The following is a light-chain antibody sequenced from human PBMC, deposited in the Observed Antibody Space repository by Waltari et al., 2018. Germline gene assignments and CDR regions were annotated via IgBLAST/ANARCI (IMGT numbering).Light chain of an antibody. J-gene: IGLJ1*01. CDR3: SSYTSSHTYV. CDR1: SSDVGAYTY. Sequence: QSALTQPASVSGSPGQSITISCTGTSSDVGAYTYVSWYQQYPGTAPKVMIFHVSNRPSGVSDRFSCSKSANPSSLTISGLQAEDEADYYCSSYTSSHTYVFGTGTKVTVL. V-gene: IGLV2-14*03. CDR2: HVS.